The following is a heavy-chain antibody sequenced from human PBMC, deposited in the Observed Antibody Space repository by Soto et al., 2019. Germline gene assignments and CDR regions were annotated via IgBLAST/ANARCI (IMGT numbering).Heavy chain of an antibody. CDR2: INHSGST. CDR1: GGSFSGYY. D-gene: IGHD3-3*01. CDR3: ARGRGNTYYDFWSGYYGGDYYYYGMDV. J-gene: IGHJ6*02. V-gene: IGHV4-34*01. Sequence: SETLSLTCAVYGGSFSGYYWSWIRQPPGKGLEWIGEINHSGSTNYNPSLKSRVTISVDTSKNQFSLKLSSVTAADTAVYYCARGRGNTYYDFWSGYYGGDYYYYGMDVWGQGTTVTVAS.